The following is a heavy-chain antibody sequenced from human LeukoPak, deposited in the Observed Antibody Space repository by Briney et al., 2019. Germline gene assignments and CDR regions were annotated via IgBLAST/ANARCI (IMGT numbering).Heavy chain of an antibody. V-gene: IGHV4-59*07. CDR3: ARAVYSSSWYESGEDYYYMDV. CDR1: GGSISSYY. CDR2: IYYSGST. Sequence: SDTLSLTCTVSGGSISSYYWSWIRQPPGKGLEWIGYIYYSGSTNYNPSLKSRVTISVDTSKNQFSLKLSSVTAADTAVYYCARAVYSSSWYESGEDYYYMDVWGKGTTVTVSS. J-gene: IGHJ6*03. D-gene: IGHD6-13*01.